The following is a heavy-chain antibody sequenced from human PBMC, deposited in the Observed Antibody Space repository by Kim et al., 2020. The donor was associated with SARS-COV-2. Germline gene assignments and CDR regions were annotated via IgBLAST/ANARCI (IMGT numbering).Heavy chain of an antibody. CDR2: IHQSGSS. D-gene: IGHD2-2*01. CDR1: GGAFSGHY. V-gene: IGHV4-34*01. J-gene: IGHJ6*02. Sequence: SETLSLTCAVYGGAFSGHYWSWIRQPPGKGLEWIGKIHQSGSSSYNPSLKSRVTVSVDTSNNQFSLKLTSVTAADTGSYYCARGRAGVVPAPILGIGPHYDYFIMDVGGQGNMVIVSS. CDR3: ARGRAGVVPAPILGIGPHYDYFIMDV.